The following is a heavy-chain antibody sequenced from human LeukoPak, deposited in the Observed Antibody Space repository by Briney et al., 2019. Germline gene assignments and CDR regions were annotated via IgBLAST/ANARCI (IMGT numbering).Heavy chain of an antibody. CDR1: GGSISSYY. CDR2: IYYSGTT. V-gene: IGHV4-59*01. J-gene: IGHJ4*02. CDR3: ARIQMATIYVDY. D-gene: IGHD5-24*01. Sequence: KSSETLSLTCTVSGGSISSYYWSWIRQPPGKDLEWIGYIYYSGTTNYNPSLKSRVTISVDTSKNQFSLKLSSVTAADTAVYYCARIQMATIYVDYWGQGTLVTVSS.